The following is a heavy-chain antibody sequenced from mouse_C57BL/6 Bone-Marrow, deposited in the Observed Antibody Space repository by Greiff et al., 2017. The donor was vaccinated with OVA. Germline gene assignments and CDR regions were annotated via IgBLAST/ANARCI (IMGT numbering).Heavy chain of an antibody. D-gene: IGHD1-1*01. CDR2: IYPGSGST. CDR3: AREGVITTVVAPFAY. CDR1: GYTFTSYW. Sequence: VQLQQSGAELVKPGASVKMSCKASGYTFTSYWITWVKQRPGQGLEWIGDIYPGSGSTNYNEKFKGKATLTVDTSSSTADMQLSSLTSEDSAVYYCAREGVITTVVAPFAYWGQGTLVTVSA. J-gene: IGHJ3*01. V-gene: IGHV1-55*01.